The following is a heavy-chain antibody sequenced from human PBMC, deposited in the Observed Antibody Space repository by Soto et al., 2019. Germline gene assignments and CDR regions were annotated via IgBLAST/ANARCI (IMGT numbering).Heavy chain of an antibody. D-gene: IGHD3-3*01. CDR2: IYYSWST. V-gene: IGHV4-30-4*02. CDR1: GGSISSGDYY. CDR3: ARVGGVSDHLLGYYYYYGMDV. Sequence: NPSETLSLTCTVSGGSISSGDYYWSWIRQPPGKGLEWIGYIYYSWSTYYNPSLKSRVTISVDTSKNQLSLKLSSVTAADTAVYYCARVGGVSDHLLGYYYYYGMDVWGQGTTVTVSS. J-gene: IGHJ6*02.